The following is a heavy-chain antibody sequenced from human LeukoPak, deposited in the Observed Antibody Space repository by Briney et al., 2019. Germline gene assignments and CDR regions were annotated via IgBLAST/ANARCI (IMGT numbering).Heavy chain of an antibody. Sequence: PGGSLRLSCAASGFTFSHYGMHWVRQAPGKGLEWVSYISLSSSSIYYADSVKGRFTISRDNSKNTLYLQMNSLRAEDTAVYYCAKDRYSGSVIPDYWGQGTLVTVSS. CDR1: GFTFSHYG. CDR3: AKDRYSGSVIPDY. J-gene: IGHJ4*02. CDR2: ISLSSSSI. V-gene: IGHV3-48*01. D-gene: IGHD5-12*01.